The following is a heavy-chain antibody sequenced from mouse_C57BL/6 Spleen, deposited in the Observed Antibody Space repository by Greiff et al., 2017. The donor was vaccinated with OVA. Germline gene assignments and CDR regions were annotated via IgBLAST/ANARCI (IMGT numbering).Heavy chain of an antibody. Sequence: EVQLQQSGPGLVKPGASVKISCKASGSTFTDYYMNWVRQSHGKSLEWIGDINPNNGGTSYTKNFKGKATLTVEKSSSTAYMELRSLTSEDSAVYYCSTPSLLRYPLYFDGWGTGTTVTVPS. D-gene: IGHD1-1*01. CDR2: INPNNGGT. CDR3: STPSLLRYPLYFDG. CDR1: GSTFTDYY. J-gene: IGHJ1*03. V-gene: IGHV1-26*01.